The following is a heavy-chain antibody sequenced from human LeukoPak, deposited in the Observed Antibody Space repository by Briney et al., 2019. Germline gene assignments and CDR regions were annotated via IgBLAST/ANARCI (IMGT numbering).Heavy chain of an antibody. CDR2: INHIVST. D-gene: IGHD1-1*01. Sequence: SETLSLTCAVYGGSFSGYYSSWIRQPPGKGLEWIGEINHIVSTNYNPSLKSRVTISVDTSKNQFSLKLSSVTAADTDIYYCARSGLTGMRQYARKNDCYYGMEFWGQGATVIVSS. J-gene: IGHJ6*02. V-gene: IGHV4-34*01. CDR1: GGSFSGYY. CDR3: ARSGLTGMRQYARKNDCYYGMEF.